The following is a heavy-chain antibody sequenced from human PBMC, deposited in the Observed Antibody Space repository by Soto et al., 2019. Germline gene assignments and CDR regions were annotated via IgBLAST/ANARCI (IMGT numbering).Heavy chain of an antibody. J-gene: IGHJ5*02. CDR3: ARGQVVNFDNWFDP. Sequence: QIQLVQSGAEVKKPGTSVKVSCKASGYTFTSYGISWVRQAPGQGLEWMGWINPYSGHTNYAQNLQDRATMTTDTSTNTAYMELKSLRSDDTAVYFCARGQVVNFDNWFDPWGQGNLVNVSS. CDR1: GYTFTSYG. V-gene: IGHV1-18*04. D-gene: IGHD3-22*01. CDR2: INPYSGHT.